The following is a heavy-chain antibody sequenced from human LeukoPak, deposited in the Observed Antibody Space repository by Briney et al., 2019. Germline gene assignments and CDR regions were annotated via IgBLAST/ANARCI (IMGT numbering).Heavy chain of an antibody. Sequence: ASVKVSCKASGVIFSNFAFNWVRQAPGHGLEWMGRIIPILDLAHYTQKFQGRLTITVDKSTNTSYMELTSLTAEDTAVYYCANLTPDSTTPTDFWGQGTLVTVSS. D-gene: IGHD1-1*01. CDR3: ANLTPDSTTPTDF. CDR1: GVIFSNFA. V-gene: IGHV1-69*04. J-gene: IGHJ4*02. CDR2: IIPILDLA.